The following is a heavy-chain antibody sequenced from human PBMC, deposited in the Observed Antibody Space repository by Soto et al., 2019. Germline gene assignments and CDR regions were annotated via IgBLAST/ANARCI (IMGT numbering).Heavy chain of an antibody. Sequence: ASVKVSCKCSGYTFTSYGTSWVRQAPGQGLEWMGWISAYNGNTNYAQKLQGRVTMTTDTSTSTAYMELRSLRSDDTAVYYCARTKKDFPLVYWGQGTLVTVSS. D-gene: IGHD3-3*01. CDR2: ISAYNGNT. J-gene: IGHJ4*02. CDR1: GYTFTSYG. CDR3: ARTKKDFPLVY. V-gene: IGHV1-18*01.